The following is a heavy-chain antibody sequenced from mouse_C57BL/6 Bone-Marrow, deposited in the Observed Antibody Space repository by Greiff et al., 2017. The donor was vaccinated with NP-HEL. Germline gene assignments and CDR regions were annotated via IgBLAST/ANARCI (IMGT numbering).Heavy chain of an antibody. CDR3: ARTRDYDYDGVLFDY. V-gene: IGHV1-18*01. D-gene: IGHD2-4*01. Sequence: VQLKESGPELVKPGASVKIPCKASGYTFTDYNMDWVKQSHGKSLEWIGDINPNNGGTIYNQKFKGQATLTVDKSSSTANMERRSLTSEDTAVYYCARTRDYDYDGVLFDYWGQGTTLTVSS. CDR2: INPNNGGT. CDR1: GYTFTDYN. J-gene: IGHJ2*01.